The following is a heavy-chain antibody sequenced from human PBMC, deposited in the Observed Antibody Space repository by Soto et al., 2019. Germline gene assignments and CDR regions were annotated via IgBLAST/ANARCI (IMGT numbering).Heavy chain of an antibody. CDR1: GGTFSSYA. J-gene: IGHJ5*01. CDR3: ARATSDCSSTGCSSGWFDP. D-gene: IGHD2-2*01. Sequence: GASVKVSCKASGGTFSSYAISWVRQAPGQGLEWMGGIIPIFGTANYAQKFQGRVTITADESTSTAYMELSSLRSEDTAVYYCARATSDCSSTGCSSGWFDPWGQGTLVTVSS. V-gene: IGHV1-69*13. CDR2: IIPIFGTA.